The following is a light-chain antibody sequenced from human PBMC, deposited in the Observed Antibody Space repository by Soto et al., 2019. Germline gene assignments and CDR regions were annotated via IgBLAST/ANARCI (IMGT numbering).Light chain of an antibody. CDR3: SSYAGSNNRGV. V-gene: IGLV2-8*01. CDR1: STDVGGYNY. Sequence: QSVLTQPPSASGSPGQSVTISCTGTSTDVGGYNYISWYQHHPGKGPKLIIYEVSERPSGVPDRFSGSKSGNTASLTVPGLHAEDEADYYCSSYAGSNNRGVFGSGTKVTVL. J-gene: IGLJ1*01. CDR2: EVS.